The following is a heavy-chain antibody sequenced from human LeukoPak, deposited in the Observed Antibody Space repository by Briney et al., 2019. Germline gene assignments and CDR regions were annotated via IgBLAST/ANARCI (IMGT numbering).Heavy chain of an antibody. Sequence: ASVKVSCKASGYTFTSYGISWVRQATGQGLEWMGWMNPNSGNTGYAQKFQGRVTITRNTSISTAYMELSSLRSEDTAVYYCARGPGGVYSSSWYDQDYYFDYWGQGTLVTVSS. CDR2: MNPNSGNT. V-gene: IGHV1-8*03. D-gene: IGHD6-13*01. J-gene: IGHJ4*02. CDR3: ARGPGGVYSSSWYDQDYYFDY. CDR1: GYTFTSYG.